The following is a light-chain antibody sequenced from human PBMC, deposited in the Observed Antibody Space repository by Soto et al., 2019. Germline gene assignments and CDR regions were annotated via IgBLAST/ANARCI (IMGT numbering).Light chain of an antibody. CDR2: EVS. J-gene: IGLJ3*02. CDR3: SSYTTSSSLV. CDR1: SSDVGGYNY. V-gene: IGLV2-14*01. Sequence: QSALTQPASGSGSPGQSITISCTGTSSDVGGYNYVSWYRQHPGKAPKLMIYEVSNRPSGVSNRFSGSKSGNTASLTISGLQAEDEADYYCSSYTTSSSLVFGGGTKLTVL.